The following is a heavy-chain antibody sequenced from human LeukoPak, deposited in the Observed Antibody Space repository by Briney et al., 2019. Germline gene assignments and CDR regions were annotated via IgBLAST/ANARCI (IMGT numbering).Heavy chain of an antibody. Sequence: SETLSLTCAVYGGSFSGYYWSWIRQPPGKGLEWIGEINHSGSTNYNPSLKSRVTISADTSKNQFSLKLSSVTAADTAVYYCARGRYYGSGSTLPDYWGQGTLVTVSS. V-gene: IGHV4-34*01. D-gene: IGHD3-10*01. CDR1: GGSFSGYY. CDR3: ARGRYYGSGSTLPDY. CDR2: INHSGST. J-gene: IGHJ4*02.